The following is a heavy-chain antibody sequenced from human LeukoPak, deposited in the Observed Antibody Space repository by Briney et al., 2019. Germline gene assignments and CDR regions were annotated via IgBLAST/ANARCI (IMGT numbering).Heavy chain of an antibody. Sequence: SETLPLTCAVSGYSISSGYYWGWIRPPPGKGLEWIGSIYHSGSTYYNPSLKSRVTISVDTSKNQFSLKLSSVTAADTAVYYCAREAAAGSNWFDPWGQGTLVTVSS. CDR3: AREAAAGSNWFDP. CDR1: GYSISSGYY. J-gene: IGHJ5*02. V-gene: IGHV4-38-2*02. D-gene: IGHD6-13*01. CDR2: IYHSGST.